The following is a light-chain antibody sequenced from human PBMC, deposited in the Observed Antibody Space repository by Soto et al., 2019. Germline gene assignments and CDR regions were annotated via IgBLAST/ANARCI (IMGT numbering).Light chain of an antibody. CDR2: DVS. V-gene: IGLV2-14*01. CDR1: SSGVGGYNY. J-gene: IGLJ1*01. CDR3: SSYTSSSTDV. Sequence: QSVLTQPASVSGSPGQSITISCTGTSSGVGGYNYVSWYQQHPGKAPKLMIYDVSNQPSGVSNRFSGSKSGNTASLTISGLQAEDEADYYCSSYTSSSTDVFGTGTKVTVL.